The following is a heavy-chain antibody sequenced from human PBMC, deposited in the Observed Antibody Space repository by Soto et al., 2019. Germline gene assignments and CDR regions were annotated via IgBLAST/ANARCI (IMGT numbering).Heavy chain of an antibody. CDR2: IDPSDSYT. V-gene: IGHV5-10-1*01. D-gene: IGHD4-4*01. CDR1: GYSFTSYW. J-gene: IGHJ6*02. CDR3: ARRSSNYDYYYYGMDV. Sequence: PGESLKISCKGSGYSFTSYWISWVRQMPGKGLEWMGRIDPSDSYTNYSPSFQGHVTISADKSISTAYLQWSSLKASDTAMYYCARRSSNYDYYYYGMDVWAQGTTVTVSS.